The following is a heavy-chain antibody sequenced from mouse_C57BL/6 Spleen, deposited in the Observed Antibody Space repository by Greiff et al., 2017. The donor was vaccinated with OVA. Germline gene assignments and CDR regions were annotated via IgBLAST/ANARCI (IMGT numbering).Heavy chain of an antibody. D-gene: IGHD1-1*01. CDR2: INPNNGGT. CDR1: GYTFTDYY. J-gene: IGHJ4*01. V-gene: IGHV1-26*01. Sequence: VQLQQSGPELVKPGASVKISCKASGYTFTDYYMNWVKQSHGKSLEWIGDINPNNGGTSYNQKFKGKATLTVDKSSSTAYMELRSLTSEDSAVYYCARGYGSSDYYAMDYWGQGTSVTVSS. CDR3: ARGYGSSDYYAMDY.